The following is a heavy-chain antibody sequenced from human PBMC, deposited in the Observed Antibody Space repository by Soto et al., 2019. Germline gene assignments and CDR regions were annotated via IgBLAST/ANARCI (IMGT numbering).Heavy chain of an antibody. V-gene: IGHV3-30*18. D-gene: IGHD1-20*01. CDR1: GFTFSSYG. J-gene: IGHJ4*02. CDR3: AKDAKYNWNPYFDY. Sequence: GGSLRLSCAASGFTFSSYGMHWVRQAPGKGLEWVAVISYDGSNKYYADSVKGRFTISRDNSKNTLYLQMNSLRAEDTAVYYCAKDAKYNWNPYFDYWGQGTLVTVSS. CDR2: ISYDGSNK.